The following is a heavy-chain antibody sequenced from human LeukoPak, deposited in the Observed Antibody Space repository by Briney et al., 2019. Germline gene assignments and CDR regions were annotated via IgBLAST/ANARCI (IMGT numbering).Heavy chain of an antibody. CDR3: AREDEFWFDP. V-gene: IGHV4-59*01. CDR2: IYYSGDT. CDR1: RGSISGYS. J-gene: IGHJ5*02. D-gene: IGHD3-10*01. Sequence: SETLSLTCTVSRGSISGYSWSWIRQSPGGGLEWIGYIYYSGDTAYNPSLRSRVTMSVDTSKNQFSLQLRSMTTADTAVYYCAREDEFWFDPWGQGTLVTVSS.